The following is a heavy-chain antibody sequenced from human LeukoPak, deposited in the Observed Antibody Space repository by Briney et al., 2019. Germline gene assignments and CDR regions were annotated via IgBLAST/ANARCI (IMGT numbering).Heavy chain of an antibody. CDR2: ISSNSTCT. D-gene: IGHD3-22*01. CDR3: AIDPWDDVSGFLCDY. CDR1: GFTFSSYG. Sequence: GGSLRLSCAASGFTFSSYGMNWVRRAPGKGLVWLSHISSNSTCTNYADSVKGRFTISRDNAKNSLHLQMNSLRDEDTAVYYCAIDPWDDVSGFLCDYWGQGTLVTVSS. J-gene: IGHJ4*02. V-gene: IGHV3-48*02.